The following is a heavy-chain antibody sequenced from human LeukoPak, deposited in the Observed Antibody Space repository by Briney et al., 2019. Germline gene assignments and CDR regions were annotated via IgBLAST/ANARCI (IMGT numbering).Heavy chain of an antibody. J-gene: IGHJ4*02. CDR3: ASSTYYDILTGYSLFDY. V-gene: IGHV1-8*01. CDR2: MNPNSGNT. D-gene: IGHD3-9*01. CDR1: GYTFTSYD. Sequence: ASVKVSCKASGYTFTSYDINWARQATGQGLEWMGWMNPNSGNTGYAQKFQGRVTMTRNTSISTAYMELSSLRSDDTAVYYCASSTYYDILTGYSLFDYWGQGTLVTVSS.